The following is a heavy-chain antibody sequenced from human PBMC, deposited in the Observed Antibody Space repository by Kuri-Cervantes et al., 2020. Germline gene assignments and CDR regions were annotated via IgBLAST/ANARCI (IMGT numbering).Heavy chain of an antibody. J-gene: IGHJ4*02. CDR1: GFTFSSYS. CDR3: ATEGYGSGSYPTDY. V-gene: IGHV3-48*02. CDR2: ISSSSSTI. D-gene: IGHD3-10*01. Sequence: GESLKISCAASGFTFSSYSMNWVRQAPGKGLEWVSYISSSSSTIYYADSVKGRFTISRDNAKNSLYLQMNSLRDEDTAVYYCATEGYGSGSYPTDYWGQGTLVTVSS.